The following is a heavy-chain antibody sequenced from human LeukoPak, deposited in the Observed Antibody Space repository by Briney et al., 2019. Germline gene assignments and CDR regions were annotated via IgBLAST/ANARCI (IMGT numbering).Heavy chain of an antibody. Sequence: SVKVSCKASGGTFSSYAISWVRQAPGQGLEWMGGIIPIFGTANYAQKFQGRVKITTDESTSTAYMEVSSLRSEDTAVYSCARVRGLTVTTLYYYYYYMDVWGKGTTVTVSS. D-gene: IGHD4-11*01. CDR1: GGTFSSYA. V-gene: IGHV1-69*05. CDR2: IIPIFGTA. J-gene: IGHJ6*03. CDR3: ARVRGLTVTTLYYYYYYMDV.